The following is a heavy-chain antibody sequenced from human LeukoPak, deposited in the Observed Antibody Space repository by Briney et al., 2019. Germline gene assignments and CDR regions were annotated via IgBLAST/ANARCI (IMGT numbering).Heavy chain of an antibody. V-gene: IGHV3-33*08. CDR3: ARDFYYYDSSGYYPQYYPDC. Sequence: PGRSLRLSCAASGFTFSSYAMHWVRQAPGKGLEWVAVIWYDGSNKYYADSVKGRFTISRDNSKNTLYLQMNSLRAEDTAVYYCARDFYYYDSSGYYPQYYPDCWGQGTLVTVSS. CDR1: GFTFSSYA. D-gene: IGHD3-22*01. J-gene: IGHJ4*02. CDR2: IWYDGSNK.